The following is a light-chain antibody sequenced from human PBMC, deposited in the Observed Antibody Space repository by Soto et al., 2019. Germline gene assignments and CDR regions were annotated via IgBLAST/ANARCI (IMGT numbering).Light chain of an antibody. J-gene: IGKJ2*01. CDR1: QCITTF. CDR2: GAS. CDR3: LQHKSYPYT. Sequence: DIQMTQSPSVVSASVGDTVTVTCRASQCITTFLAWFRQRPGRVPERLIYGASSLQSGVTSRFSGRGSGTEFTLTISSLQPEDFGIYYCLQHKSYPYTFGPVTKLEIK. V-gene: IGKV1-17*03.